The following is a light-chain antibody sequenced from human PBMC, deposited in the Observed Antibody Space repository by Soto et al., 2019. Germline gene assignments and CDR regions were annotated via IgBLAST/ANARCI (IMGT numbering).Light chain of an antibody. V-gene: IGKV4-1*01. CDR2: WAS. CDR1: QIFLYSFDNKNY. J-gene: IGKJ4*01. Sequence: DIVMTQSPDSLSVSLGERVTINFGCSQIFLYSFDNKNYLTWYQKKPGQPPKLLIYWASTRQSGVPERFSGSGSGTDFTLTISSLEAEDVAFYWCQQYFDVPFTFGGGTKVDIK. CDR3: QQYFDVPFT.